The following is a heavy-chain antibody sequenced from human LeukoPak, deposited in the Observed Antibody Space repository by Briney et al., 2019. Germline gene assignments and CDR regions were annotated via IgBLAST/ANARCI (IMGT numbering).Heavy chain of an antibody. CDR1: GGSFSGYY. V-gene: IGHV4-34*01. D-gene: IGHD6-13*01. J-gene: IGHJ4*02. CDR2: INHSGST. CDR3: ARQSIAAAFGY. Sequence: SETLSLTCAVYGGSFSGYYWSWIRQPAGKGLEWIGEINHSGSTKYNPSLKSRVTISVDTSKNQFYLKLSSVTAADTAVYYCARQSIAAAFGYWGQGTLVTVSS.